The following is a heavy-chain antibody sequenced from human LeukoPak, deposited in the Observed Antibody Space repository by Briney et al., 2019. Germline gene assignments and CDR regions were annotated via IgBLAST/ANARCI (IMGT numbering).Heavy chain of an antibody. Sequence: GGSLRLSCAASGFTFSSYWMSWVRQAPGKGLEWVANIKQDGSEKYYVDSVKGRFTISRDNAKNSLYLQMNSLRAEDTALYYCAKDIGPSAGPRGRWFDPWGQGTLVIVSS. CDR3: AKDIGPSAGPRGRWFDP. CDR1: GFTFSSYW. D-gene: IGHD6-13*01. J-gene: IGHJ5*02. V-gene: IGHV3-7*03. CDR2: IKQDGSEK.